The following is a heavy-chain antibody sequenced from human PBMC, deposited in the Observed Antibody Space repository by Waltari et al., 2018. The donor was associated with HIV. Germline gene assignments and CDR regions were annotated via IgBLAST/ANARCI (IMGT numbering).Heavy chain of an antibody. D-gene: IGHD6-6*01. CDR3: ARGYSSSRWIPLYH. V-gene: IGHV3-33*01. CDR1: VFPFRHFA. CDR2: FWSDGVEI. Sequence: QVQLVESGGGVVQPGTSLTLSCAVSVFPFRHFAIHWVRQSPGKGLEWLAVFWSDGVEISYADSVKGRFTISKDSSQKTLYLHLTSLRAEDTALYYCARGYSSSRWIPLYHWGRGTLVTVS. J-gene: IGHJ4*02.